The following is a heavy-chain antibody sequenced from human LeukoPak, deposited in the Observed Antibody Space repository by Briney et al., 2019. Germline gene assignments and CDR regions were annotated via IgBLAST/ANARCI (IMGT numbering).Heavy chain of an antibody. V-gene: IGHV4-61*05. Sequence: SETLSLTCAVAGGSISSSSYYWGWIRQPPGKGLEWIGYIYYSGSTNYNPSLKSRVTISLDTSKNQFSLKLSSVTAADTAVYYCASSPIGVELKYWGQGTLVTVSS. D-gene: IGHD1-7*01. CDR2: IYYSGST. CDR3: ASSPIGVELKY. CDR1: GGSISSSSYY. J-gene: IGHJ4*02.